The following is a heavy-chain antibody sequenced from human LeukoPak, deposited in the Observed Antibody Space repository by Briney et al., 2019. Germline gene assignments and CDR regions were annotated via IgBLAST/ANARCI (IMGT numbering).Heavy chain of an antibody. CDR1: GYTFTSYG. V-gene: IGHV1-18*01. CDR3: ARKECSSTSCYSGFYGMDV. J-gene: IGHJ6*02. CDR2: INTYNGKT. Sequence: SVKVSCKASGYTFTSYGIDWVRQAPGQGLEWMGWINTYNGKTDYAQKLQGRVTMTTDTSTSTAYMELRSLISDDTAVYYCARKECSSTSCYSGFYGMDVWGQATTVTVSS. D-gene: IGHD2-2*01.